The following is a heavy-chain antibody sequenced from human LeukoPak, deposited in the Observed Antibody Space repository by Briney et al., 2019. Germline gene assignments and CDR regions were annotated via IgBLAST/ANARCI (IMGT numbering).Heavy chain of an antibody. CDR3: ARDPSPAGYVDNSGQKYYFES. V-gene: IGHV3-48*04. Sequence: GGSLRLSCVASGITFSRSSMNWVRQAPGKGLEWVSHIDSSSSNVYYADSVKGRFAISRDNAKNSLFLQMSGLRVEDTAVCYCARDPSPAGYVDNSGQKYYFESWGQGTLVTVSS. CDR1: GITFSRSS. J-gene: IGHJ4*01. CDR2: IDSSSSNV. D-gene: IGHD6-19*01.